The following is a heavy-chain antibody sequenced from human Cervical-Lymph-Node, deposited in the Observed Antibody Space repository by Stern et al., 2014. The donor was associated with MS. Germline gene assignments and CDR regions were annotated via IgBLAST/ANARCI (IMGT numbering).Heavy chain of an antibody. J-gene: IGHJ4*02. CDR1: GFTFSSYP. CDR3: ARDPIKGPGDYFDY. Sequence: QVQLVQSGGGVVQPGGSLRLSCAASGFTFSSYPMHWVRQAPGKGLEWVAVISYDGRVTNYADFVRGRFTISRDDSKNTLYLQMNSLRTEDTAAYYCARDPIKGPGDYFDYWGQGTLVTVSA. D-gene: IGHD4-17*01. CDR2: ISYDGRVT. V-gene: IGHV3-30*04.